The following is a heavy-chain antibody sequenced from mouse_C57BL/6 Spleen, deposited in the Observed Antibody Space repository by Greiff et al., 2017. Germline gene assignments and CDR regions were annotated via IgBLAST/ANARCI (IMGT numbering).Heavy chain of an antibody. Sequence: EVKLMESGGGLVQPGGSLKLSCAASGFTFSDYYMYWVRQTPEKRLEWVAYISNGGGSTYYPDTVKGRFTISRDNAKNTLYLQMSRLKSEDTAMYYCAYYDYVRYFDVWGTGTTVTVSS. V-gene: IGHV5-12*01. D-gene: IGHD2-4*01. CDR1: GFTFSDYY. CDR2: ISNGGGST. J-gene: IGHJ1*03. CDR3: AYYDYVRYFDV.